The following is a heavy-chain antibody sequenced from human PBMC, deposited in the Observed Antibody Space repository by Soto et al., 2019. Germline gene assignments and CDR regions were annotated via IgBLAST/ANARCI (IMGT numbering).Heavy chain of an antibody. CDR3: ASDRIVAAGTMGPFDY. CDR2: INHSGSS. V-gene: IGHV4-34*01. D-gene: IGHD6-13*01. Sequence: SETLSLTCAVYGGSFSGYYWSWIRQPPGKGLEWIGEINHSGSSNYNPSLKSRVTISVDTSKNQFSLKLSSVTAADTAVYYCASDRIVAAGTMGPFDYWGQGTLVTV. CDR1: GGSFSGYY. J-gene: IGHJ4*02.